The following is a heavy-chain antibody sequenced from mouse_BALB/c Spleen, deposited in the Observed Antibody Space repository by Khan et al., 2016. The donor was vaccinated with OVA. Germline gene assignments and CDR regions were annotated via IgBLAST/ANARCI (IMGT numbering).Heavy chain of an antibody. Sequence: QVQLKESGAELARPGASVKMSCKASGYTFTSHTMHWVKQRPGQGLEWIGYINPRSDYTQYNQKFNDKATLTADISSSTAYMQLSSLTSEDSAGYYCARRTTEYALDYWGQGTSVTVSS. D-gene: IGHD2-14*01. CDR3: ARRTTEYALDY. V-gene: IGHV1-4*01. CDR2: INPRSDYT. J-gene: IGHJ4*01. CDR1: GYTFTSHT.